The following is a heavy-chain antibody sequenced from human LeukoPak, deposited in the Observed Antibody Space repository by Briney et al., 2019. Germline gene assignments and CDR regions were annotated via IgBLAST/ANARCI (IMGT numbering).Heavy chain of an antibody. CDR3: ARVISSYYYDSSGWFDP. CDR1: GGSFSGYY. V-gene: IGHV4-34*01. CDR2: INHSGST. J-gene: IGHJ5*02. D-gene: IGHD3-22*01. Sequence: SETLSLTCAVYGGSFSGYYWSWIRQPPGKGLEWIGEINHSGSTNYNPSLKSRVTISVDTSKNQFSLKLSSVTAADTAVYYCARVISSYYYDSSGWFDPWGQGTLVTVSS.